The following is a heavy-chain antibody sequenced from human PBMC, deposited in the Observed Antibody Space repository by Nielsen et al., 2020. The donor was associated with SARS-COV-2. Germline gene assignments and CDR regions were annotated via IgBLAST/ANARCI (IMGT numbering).Heavy chain of an antibody. CDR2: INAGNGNT. CDR3: ARDSGSSRWFDP. D-gene: IGHD6-6*01. J-gene: IGHJ5*02. V-gene: IGHV1-3*01. CDR1: GYTFSNYA. Sequence: ASVKASCKASGYTFSNYAIHWVRQAPGQRLEWMGWINAGNGNTKYSQNFQGRVTITGDTSASTAYMEVTSLRSEDTAVYYCARDSGSSRWFDPWGQGTLVTVSS.